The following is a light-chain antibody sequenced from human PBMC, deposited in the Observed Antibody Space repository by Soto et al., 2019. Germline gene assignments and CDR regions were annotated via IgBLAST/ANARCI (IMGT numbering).Light chain of an antibody. CDR1: SSNIGAGYD. Sequence: QPVLTQPPSVSGAPGQRVTISRTGSSSNIGAGYDVHWYQQLPGTAPKLLIYGNSNRPSGVPDRFSGSKSGTSASPAIAGLRAEDEADYYCQSYDSSLSVVFGGGTKLTVL. V-gene: IGLV1-40*01. J-gene: IGLJ2*01. CDR3: QSYDSSLSVV. CDR2: GNS.